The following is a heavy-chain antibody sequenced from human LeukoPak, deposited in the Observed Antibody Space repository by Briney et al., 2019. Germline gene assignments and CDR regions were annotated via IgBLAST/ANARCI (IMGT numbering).Heavy chain of an antibody. CDR3: ALGGRQQLEYH. D-gene: IGHD6-13*01. CDR1: GGSFSNYY. Sequence: SETLSLTCAVYGGSFSNYYWGWIRQPPGKGLEWIGEINHSGRTNYNSSLKSRVTISVDTSKNQFSLKLISVSAADTAVYYCALGGRQQLEYHWGQGTLVTVSS. J-gene: IGHJ5*02. CDR2: INHSGRT. V-gene: IGHV4-34*01.